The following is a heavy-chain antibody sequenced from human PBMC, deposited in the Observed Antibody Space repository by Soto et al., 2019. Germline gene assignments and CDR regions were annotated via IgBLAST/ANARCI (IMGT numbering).Heavy chain of an antibody. J-gene: IGHJ4*02. V-gene: IGHV3-73*02. CDR2: IRSIADSYAT. D-gene: IGHD1-26*01. CDR1: GFTFSGSA. Sequence: EVQLVESGGGLVQSGGSLKLSCVASGFTFSGSAMHWVRQASGKGLEWVGRIRSIADSYATAYAASLIGRFTISRDDTKNTSYLQMNRRQAEVTAADYCVSLVEWEPGVTFDYWGQGSLVTVSS. CDR3: VSLVEWEPGVTFDY.